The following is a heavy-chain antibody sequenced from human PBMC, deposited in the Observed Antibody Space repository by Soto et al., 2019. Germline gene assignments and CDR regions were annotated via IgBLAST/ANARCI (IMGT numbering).Heavy chain of an antibody. Sequence: ASVKVSCKASGYTFTSYGISWVRQAPGQGLEWMGIINPSGGSTSYAQKFQGRVTMTRDTSTSTVYMELSSLRSEDTAVYYCAKGYCSGGSCSLPLVWGQGTMVTVSS. CDR3: AKGYCSGGSCSLPLV. CDR2: INPSGGST. V-gene: IGHV1-46*03. CDR1: GYTFTSYG. D-gene: IGHD2-15*01. J-gene: IGHJ3*01.